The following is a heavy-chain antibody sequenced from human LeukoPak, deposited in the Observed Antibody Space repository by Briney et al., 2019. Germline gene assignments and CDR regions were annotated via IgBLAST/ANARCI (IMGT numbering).Heavy chain of an antibody. Sequence: ASLKLSCNASGGTFSSYSISWVRQAPGQGLEWMGRILTICSIANYAQKFQGRVTINAEKSTSTAYMARSSLRFEDTAVYYCASEVSRDMNDYWGQGTLVTVSS. V-gene: IGHV1-69*04. D-gene: IGHD5-24*01. CDR1: GGTFSSYS. J-gene: IGHJ4*02. CDR2: ILTICSIA. CDR3: ASEVSRDMNDY.